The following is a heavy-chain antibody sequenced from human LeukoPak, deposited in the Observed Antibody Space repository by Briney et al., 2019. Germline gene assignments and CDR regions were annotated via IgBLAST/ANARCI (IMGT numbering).Heavy chain of an antibody. CDR1: GGSVSSGSYS. D-gene: IGHD2-15*01. CDR3: ARVKLSGWYFDY. Sequence: PSETLSLTCTVSGGSVSSGSYSWSWIRQPPGKGLEWIGYIYHSGSTYYNPSLKSRVTISVDRSKNQFSLKLSSVTAADTAVYYCARVKLSGWYFDYWGQGTLVTVSS. V-gene: IGHV4-30-2*01. CDR2: IYHSGST. J-gene: IGHJ4*02.